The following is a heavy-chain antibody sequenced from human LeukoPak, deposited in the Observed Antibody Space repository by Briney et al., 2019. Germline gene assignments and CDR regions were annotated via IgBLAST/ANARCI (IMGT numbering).Heavy chain of an antibody. CDR2: IWYDGSNK. V-gene: IGHV3-33*06. CDR3: AKDGAVDPGAFGI. CDR1: GFTFSGYG. Sequence: GGSLRLSCAASGFTFSGYGMHWVRQAPGKGLEWVAVIWYDGSNKYYADSVKGRFTISRDNSKDTLYLQMNSLRAEDTAVYYCAKDGAVDPGAFGIWGQGTVVTVSS. J-gene: IGHJ3*02. D-gene: IGHD4-23*01.